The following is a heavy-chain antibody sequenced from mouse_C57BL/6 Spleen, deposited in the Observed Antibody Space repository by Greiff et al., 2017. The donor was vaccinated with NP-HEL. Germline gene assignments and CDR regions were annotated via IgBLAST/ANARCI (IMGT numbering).Heavy chain of an antibody. J-gene: IGHJ3*01. CDR1: GYSITSGYY. CDR3: ARDGYQAWFAY. Sequence: EVKLVESGPGLVKPSQSLSLTCSVTGYSITSGYYWNWIRQFPGNKLEWMGYISYDGSNNYNPSLKNRISITRDTSKNQFFLKLNSVTTEDTATYYCARDGYQAWFAYWGQGTLVTVSA. V-gene: IGHV3-6*01. D-gene: IGHD2-2*01. CDR2: ISYDGSN.